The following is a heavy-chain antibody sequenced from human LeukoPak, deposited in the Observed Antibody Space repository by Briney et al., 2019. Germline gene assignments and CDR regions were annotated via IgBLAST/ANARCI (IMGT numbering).Heavy chain of an antibody. D-gene: IGHD1-1*01. CDR1: GGSISSSSYY. J-gene: IGHJ3*02. CDR3: AAFLLQQINVFDI. Sequence: KASETLSLTCTVSGGSISSSSYYWGWIRQPPGKGLEWIGSIYYSGSTYYNPSLKSRVTISVDTSKNQFSLKLNSVTAADTAVYYCAAFLLQQINVFDIWGQGTMVTASS. V-gene: IGHV4-39*07. CDR2: IYYSGST.